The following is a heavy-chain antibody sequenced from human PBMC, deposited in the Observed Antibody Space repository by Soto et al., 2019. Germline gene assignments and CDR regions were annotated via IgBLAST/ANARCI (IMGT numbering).Heavy chain of an antibody. J-gene: IGHJ5*02. V-gene: IGHV3-23*01. CDR3: AKDKGRIPRPGGPFDP. CDR1: GFTFSSYA. CDR2: ISGSGGST. D-gene: IGHD3-16*01. Sequence: GGSLILSCAASGFTFSSYAMSWVRQAPGKGLEWVSAISGSGGSTYYADSVKGRFTISRDNSKNTLYLQMNSLRAEDTAVYYCAKDKGRIPRPGGPFDPWGQGTLVTVSS.